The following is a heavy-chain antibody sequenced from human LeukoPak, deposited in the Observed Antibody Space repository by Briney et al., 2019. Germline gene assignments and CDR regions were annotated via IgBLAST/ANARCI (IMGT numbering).Heavy chain of an antibody. CDR3: ARDRGCSSTSCYPDAVDI. Sequence: PSETLSLTCTVSGASLRSNYWSWIRQPPGKGLEWIGYIYYSGISNYNPSLKSRVAISVDTSKNQFSLKLNSVTAADTAVYYCARDRGCSSTSCYPDAVDIWGQGTMVTVS. V-gene: IGHV4-59*01. CDR2: IYYSGIS. D-gene: IGHD2-2*01. CDR1: GASLRSNY. J-gene: IGHJ3*02.